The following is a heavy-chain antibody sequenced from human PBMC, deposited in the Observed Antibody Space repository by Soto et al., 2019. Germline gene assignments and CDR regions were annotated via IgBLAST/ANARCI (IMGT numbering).Heavy chain of an antibody. J-gene: IGHJ4*02. CDR1: VGSISSSSYY. CDR3: GRHRRETGTYAQPIES. Sequence: SETLSLTCTVAVGSISSSSYYLAWIRQPPGKGLDWIGSVSYGGSTYHNPSLRSRVTISVDTSKSQFFLDLTSVTAADTAIYYCGRHRRETGTYAQPIESWGQGNLVTVS. CDR2: VSYGGST. V-gene: IGHV4-39*01. D-gene: IGHD1-1*01.